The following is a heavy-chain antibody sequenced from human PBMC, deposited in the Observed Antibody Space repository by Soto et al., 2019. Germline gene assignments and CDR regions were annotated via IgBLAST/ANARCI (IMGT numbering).Heavy chain of an antibody. CDR3: VRANPAQFFDH. J-gene: IGHJ4*02. CDR2: IYPSGDGA. D-gene: IGHD4-4*01. V-gene: IGHV1-46*01. CDR1: GLTFISYY. Sequence: QVQLVQSGAEVKNPGASVKLSCKAPGLTFISYYMHWVRQAPGQGPEWMGIIYPSGDGAEYAQNFQGRVTMTKDTSTDTVYMELRSLKSEDTAVYYCVRANPAQFFDHWGQGTLVTVSS.